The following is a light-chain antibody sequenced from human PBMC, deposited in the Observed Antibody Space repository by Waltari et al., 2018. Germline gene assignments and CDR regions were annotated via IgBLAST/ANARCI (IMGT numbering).Light chain of an antibody. J-gene: IGLJ3*02. Sequence: QSVLTQSPSASGTPGQRVTISCSGSSSNIGDNVVNWYQQLPGKAPKLLIYRNDRRPSGVPDRFSASKSVTSASLAISGLQSEDEADYYCATWDDRMNGHWVFGGGTKVTVL. V-gene: IGLV1-44*01. CDR1: SSNIGDNV. CDR2: RND. CDR3: ATWDDRMNGHWV.